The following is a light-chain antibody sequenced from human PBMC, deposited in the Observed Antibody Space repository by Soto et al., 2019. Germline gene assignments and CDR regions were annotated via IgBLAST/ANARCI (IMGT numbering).Light chain of an antibody. J-gene: IGKJ1*01. V-gene: IGKV3-11*01. CDR1: QSLRSSY. Sequence: EIVLTHSPATLSVSPWESSTLSFSSSQSLRSSYLGWYQQRPGQPPRLLIYGASNRATGVPARFSGSRSGTDFTLTISDLEPADFGLYYCQQRLNWPPGFGQGTKVDIK. CDR2: GAS. CDR3: QQRLNWPPG.